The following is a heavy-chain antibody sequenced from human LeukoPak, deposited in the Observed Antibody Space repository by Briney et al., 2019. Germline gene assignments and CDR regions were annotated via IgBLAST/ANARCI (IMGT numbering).Heavy chain of an antibody. Sequence: GSLKLSFLASGFPFEDYGMAWVRQRPGEGLEWLCGTNWAGVTTGYADSVEGRFIMSRDNGKNSVSLQMNSLTVEDTALYYCARLPPEEDLSGFDYYYYYMDVWGQGTTVTVSS. CDR1: GFPFEDYG. CDR3: ARLPPEEDLSGFDYYYYYMDV. D-gene: IGHD3/OR15-3a*01. J-gene: IGHJ6*03. CDR2: TNWAGVTT. V-gene: IGHV3-20*03.